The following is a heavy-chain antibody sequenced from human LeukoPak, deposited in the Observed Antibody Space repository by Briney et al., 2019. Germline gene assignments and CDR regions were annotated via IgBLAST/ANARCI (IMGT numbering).Heavy chain of an antibody. CDR2: ISGSGGST. Sequence: GGSLRLSCAASGFTFSSYAMSWVRQAPGKGLEWVSAISGSGGSTYYADSVKGRFTISRDNAKNSLYLQMNSLRSEDTAVYYCARASFFDYWGQGTLVTVSS. CDR1: GFTFSSYA. D-gene: IGHD1-26*01. J-gene: IGHJ4*02. V-gene: IGHV3-23*01. CDR3: ARASFFDY.